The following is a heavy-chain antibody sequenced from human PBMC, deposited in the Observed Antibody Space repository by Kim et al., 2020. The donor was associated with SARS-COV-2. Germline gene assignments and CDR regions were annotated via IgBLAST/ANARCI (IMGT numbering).Heavy chain of an antibody. CDR1: DGSLTSRDYY. J-gene: IGHJ4*02. Sequence: SETLSLTCSVSDGSLTSRDYYWGWIRQPPGKGLEYIGAVFYGVTTHYNPSLRGRVIISVDTSKNQFSLNVNSVTATDTAVYYCARYQSGTMFASWGRGTLVTVS. CDR3: ARYQSGTMFAS. D-gene: IGHD1-1*01. CDR2: VFYGVTT. V-gene: IGHV4-39*01.